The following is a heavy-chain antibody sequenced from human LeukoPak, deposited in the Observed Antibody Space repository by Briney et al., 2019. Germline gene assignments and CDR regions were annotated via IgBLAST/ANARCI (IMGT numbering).Heavy chain of an antibody. D-gene: IGHD2-21*01. CDR3: GRRFCNCCPLDF. CDR2: FLAGGLL. V-gene: IGHV3-66*04. Sequence: GGSLRLSCVGSGFNVTTNNMYWVRQAPGKGLECVSTFLAGGLLDYADSVRDRFTISRDTSKNTLYLQMNSLSAEDTAVYYCGRRFCNCCPLDFWGQGTLVTVSS. J-gene: IGHJ4*02. CDR1: GFNVTTNN.